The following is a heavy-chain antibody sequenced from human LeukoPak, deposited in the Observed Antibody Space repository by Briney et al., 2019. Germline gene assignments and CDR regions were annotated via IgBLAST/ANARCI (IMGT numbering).Heavy chain of an antibody. CDR1: GFTFTSYS. D-gene: IGHD1-26*01. CDR3: AKGGKWDVTPFDY. Sequence: GGSLTLSCAASGFTFTSYSMNWVRQAPGKGLEWVSTISGGGGSTYYADSVKGRFTISRDNSKNTLYLQVNSLRAEDTAVYYCAKGGKWDVTPFDYWGQGTLVTVSS. CDR2: ISGGGGST. J-gene: IGHJ4*02. V-gene: IGHV3-23*01.